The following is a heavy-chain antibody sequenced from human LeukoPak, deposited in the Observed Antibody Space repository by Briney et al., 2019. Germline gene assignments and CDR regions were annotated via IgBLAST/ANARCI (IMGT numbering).Heavy chain of an antibody. CDR2: IYSGGST. V-gene: IGHV3-53*01. D-gene: IGHD3-3*01. CDR1: GFTFGKYW. CDR3: ARGGDFWSGEFDY. J-gene: IGHJ4*02. Sequence: GGSLRLSCVASGFTFGKYWMSWVRQAPGKGLEWVSVIYSGGSTYYADSVKGRFTISRDNSKNTLYLQMNSLRAEDTAAYYCARGGDFWSGEFDYWGQGTLVTVSS.